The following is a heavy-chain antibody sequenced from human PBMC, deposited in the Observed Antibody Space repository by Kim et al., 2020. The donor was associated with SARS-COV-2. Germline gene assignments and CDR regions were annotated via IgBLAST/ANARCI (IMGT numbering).Heavy chain of an antibody. CDR3: ARGPVDPKDGWYFDL. D-gene: IGHD5-12*01. CDR1: GFSFSSYG. V-gene: IGHV3-33*01. J-gene: IGHJ2*01. CDR2: ISYDARYK. Sequence: GGSLRLSCAASGFSFSSYGLHWVRQAPGKGLEWVAYISYDARYKFYADSVKGRFTISRDNSKNTLYLQTNSLIVEDTAVFYCARGPVDPKDGWYFDLWGRGPLVPVSS.